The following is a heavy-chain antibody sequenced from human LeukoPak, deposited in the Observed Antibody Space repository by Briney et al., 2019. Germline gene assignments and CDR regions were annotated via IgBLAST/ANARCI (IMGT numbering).Heavy chain of an antibody. CDR3: AKLTNWNDAFDI. Sequence: PGRSLRLSCAASGFTFSGSTMHWVRQASGKGLEWVGHIRTKANNYATIYAASVEGRFTISRDDSENTAYLQMNSLRADDTAVYYCAKLTNWNDAFDIWGQGTLVTVSS. D-gene: IGHD1-1*01. CDR1: GFTFSGST. CDR2: IRTKANNYAT. J-gene: IGHJ3*02. V-gene: IGHV3-73*01.